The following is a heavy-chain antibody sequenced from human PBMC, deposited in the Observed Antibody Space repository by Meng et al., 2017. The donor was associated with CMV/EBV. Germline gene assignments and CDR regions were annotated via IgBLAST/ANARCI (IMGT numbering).Heavy chain of an antibody. CDR2: IYTSGST. D-gene: IGHD5-18*01. V-gene: IGHV4-4*07. Sequence: VRVQEAGQGLGKPTETLSLTCTVSGGSISSYYWSWIRQPAGKGLEWIGRIYTSGSTNYNPSLKSRVTMSVDTSKNQFSLKLSSVTAADTAVYYCARHGDTAMVVGIDYWGQGTLVTVSS. CDR1: GGSISSYY. CDR3: ARHGDTAMVVGIDY. J-gene: IGHJ4*02.